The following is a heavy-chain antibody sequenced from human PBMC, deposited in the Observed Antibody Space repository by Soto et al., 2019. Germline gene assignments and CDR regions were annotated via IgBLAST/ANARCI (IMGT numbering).Heavy chain of an antibody. CDR3: ARDLLRSDRTGIPFEL. Sequence: GASVKVSCKASGYTFIKYGIAWVRQAPGQGLEWMGWMSPNSGNTVYAQKFQGRVTMTRNTSISTAYMELSSLRSDDTAVYYCARDLLRSDRTGIPFELWGQGTPVTVSS. CDR2: MSPNSGNT. D-gene: IGHD4-17*01. J-gene: IGHJ4*02. CDR1: GYTFIKYG. V-gene: IGHV1-8*01.